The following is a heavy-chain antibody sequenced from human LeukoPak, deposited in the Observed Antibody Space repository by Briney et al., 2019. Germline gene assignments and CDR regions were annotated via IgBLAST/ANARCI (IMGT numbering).Heavy chain of an antibody. CDR3: TRRAYCGGDCYSGAYYYYGMDV. Sequence: GGSLRLSCAASGFTFSSYDMSWVRQAPGKGLEWVSYISGAGGTTYYADSVKGRFTISRDNSKNTMYLQMNSLRAEDTAVYYCTRRAYCGGDCYSGAYYYYGMDVWGQGTTVTASS. CDR2: ISGAGGTT. CDR1: GFTFSSYD. J-gene: IGHJ6*02. V-gene: IGHV3-23*01. D-gene: IGHD2-21*02.